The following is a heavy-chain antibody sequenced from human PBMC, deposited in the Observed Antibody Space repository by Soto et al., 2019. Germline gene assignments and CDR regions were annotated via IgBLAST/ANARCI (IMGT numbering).Heavy chain of an antibody. V-gene: IGHV3-23*01. CDR3: AKLYWNPRYFDY. J-gene: IGHJ4*02. D-gene: IGHD1-1*01. CDR2: ITDSGGST. Sequence: TGGSLRLSCAASGFTFTNVAMTWVRQAPGKGLEWVSTITDSGGSTDYADSVKGRFTISRDNSKSTLYLQMSNLRADDTAVYYCAKLYWNPRYFDYWGQGARVTVSS. CDR1: GFTFTNVA.